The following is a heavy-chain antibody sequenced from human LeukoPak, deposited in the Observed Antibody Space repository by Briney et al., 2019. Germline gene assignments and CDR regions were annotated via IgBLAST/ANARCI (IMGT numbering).Heavy chain of an antibody. D-gene: IGHD3-22*01. Sequence: GRSLRPSCTASGFTFGDYTMSWARQAPGKGLEGVGLISSKAYGGTTRYAAAVKGRFTISRDESKSIAYLQLNSLKTEDTAVYYCTRDMYYYDSSGTSYWGQGTLVTVSS. J-gene: IGHJ4*02. CDR2: ISSKAYGGTT. CDR3: TRDMYYYDSSGTSY. V-gene: IGHV3-49*04. CDR1: GFTFGDYT.